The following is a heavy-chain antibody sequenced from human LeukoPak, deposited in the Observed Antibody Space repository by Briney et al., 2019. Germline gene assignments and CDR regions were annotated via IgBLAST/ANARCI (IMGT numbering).Heavy chain of an antibody. Sequence: GGSLRLSCVASGFTFSSRDWMTWVRQAPGKGLEWVANIKQDGSEKNYVDSVKGRFTISRDNAKNSLYLQMNSLRAEDTAVYCCATDIVLMVYGKSYWGQGTLVTVSS. J-gene: IGHJ4*02. CDR1: GFTFSSRDW. D-gene: IGHD2-8*01. V-gene: IGHV3-7*01. CDR2: IKQDGSEK. CDR3: ATDIVLMVYGKSY.